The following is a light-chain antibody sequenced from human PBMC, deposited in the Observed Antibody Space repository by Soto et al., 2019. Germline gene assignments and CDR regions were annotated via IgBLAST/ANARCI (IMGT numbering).Light chain of an antibody. CDR1: QSVSGY. CDR2: GAS. Sequence: EIVMTQSPGTLSVFPGERVTLSCRASQSVSGYLDWFQQKPGQAPRLLIFGASTRATGTPTRFSGGGSGTDFTLTISSLQSEDFAVYFCQQYNNWPPITFGQGTRLEIK. J-gene: IGKJ5*01. V-gene: IGKV3D-15*01. CDR3: QQYNNWPPIT.